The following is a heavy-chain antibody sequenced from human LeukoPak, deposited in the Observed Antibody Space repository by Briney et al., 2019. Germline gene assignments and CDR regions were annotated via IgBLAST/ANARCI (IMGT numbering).Heavy chain of an antibody. CDR2: MITMGVAT. D-gene: IGHD3-16*01. J-gene: IGHJ6*03. CDR3: ARSLRGTRSYYYYYMDV. Sequence: GGSMRLSCAAAGFTFSSYAMSWVRQAPGKGLGWVSTMITMGVATYYAASVKGRFTISRDNSKNTLYLQMNSLRADDTAVYYCARSLRGTRSYYYYYMDVWGKGTAVTVSS. V-gene: IGHV3-23*01. CDR1: GFTFSSYA.